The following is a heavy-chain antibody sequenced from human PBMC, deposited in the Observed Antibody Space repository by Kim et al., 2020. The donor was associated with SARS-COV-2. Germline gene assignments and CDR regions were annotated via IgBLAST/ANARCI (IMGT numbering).Heavy chain of an antibody. CDR1: GFTFSSYW. V-gene: IGHV3-7*01. Sequence: GGSLRLSCAASGFTFSSYWMSWVRQAPGKGLEWVANIKQDGSEKYYVDSVKGRFTISRDNAKNSLYLQMNSLRAEDTAVYYCARERMYYDILTSYYGAHHPQAAFDSWGQGTMVTVSS. CDR3: ARERMYYDILTSYYGAHHPQAAFDS. CDR2: IKQDGSEK. D-gene: IGHD3-9*01. J-gene: IGHJ3*02.